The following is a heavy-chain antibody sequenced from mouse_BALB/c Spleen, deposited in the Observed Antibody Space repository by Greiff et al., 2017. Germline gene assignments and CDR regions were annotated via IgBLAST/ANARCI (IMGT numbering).Heavy chain of an antibody. Sequence: EVKLVESGGGLVQPGGSLKLSCAASGFTFSSFGMHWVRQAPEKGLEWVAYISSGSSTIYYADTVKGRFTISRDNPKNTLFLQMTSLRSEDTAMYYCARGDYWGQGTTLTVSS. CDR1: GFTFSSFG. CDR3: ARGDY. V-gene: IGHV5-17*02. CDR2: ISSGSSTI. J-gene: IGHJ2*01.